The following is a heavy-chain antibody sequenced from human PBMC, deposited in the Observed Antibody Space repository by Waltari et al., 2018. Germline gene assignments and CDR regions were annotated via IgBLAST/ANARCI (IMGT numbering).Heavy chain of an antibody. J-gene: IGHJ3*02. CDR1: GFTFSSFW. CDR3: TRDSPSWI. Sequence: EGQLVESGGGLVQPGGSLKLSCAASGFTFSSFWMHWVRQVPGQGLVWVARIKSDGSDTSDADSVRGRFTVSRDNAKNMAYLQMNSLRAEDTAIYYCTRDSPSWIWGQGTMVSVSS. CDR2: IKSDGSDT. V-gene: IGHV3-74*01.